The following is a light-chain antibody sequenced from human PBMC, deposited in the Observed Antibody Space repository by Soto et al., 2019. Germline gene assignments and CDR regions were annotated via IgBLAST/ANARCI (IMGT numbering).Light chain of an antibody. V-gene: IGKV3-15*01. CDR3: QQYNNWPLT. CDR1: QSVSSN. J-gene: IGKJ5*01. Sequence: EIVMTQSPATLSVSPGERATLSCKSSQSVSSNLAWYQQKRGQAPRLLISGASTRATGIPARFSGSGSGTEFTRTISSLQSEDFAVYSGQQYNNWPLTFGQGTRLEIK. CDR2: GAS.